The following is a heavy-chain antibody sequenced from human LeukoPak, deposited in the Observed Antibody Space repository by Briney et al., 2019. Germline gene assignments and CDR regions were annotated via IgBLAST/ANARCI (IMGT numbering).Heavy chain of an antibody. Sequence: GGSLRLSCAASGFTFNSYSMNWVRQAPGKGLEWVSSISGSSNCIYYADSVKGRFTISRDSAENSLYLQMNSLRAEDTAVYYCARDGYGDYYFDYWGQGTLVTVSS. V-gene: IGHV3-21*01. CDR2: ISGSSNCI. D-gene: IGHD4-17*01. CDR1: GFTFNSYS. J-gene: IGHJ4*02. CDR3: ARDGYGDYYFDY.